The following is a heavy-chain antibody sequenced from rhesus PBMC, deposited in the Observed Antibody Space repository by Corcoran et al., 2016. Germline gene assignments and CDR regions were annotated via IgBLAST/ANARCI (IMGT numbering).Heavy chain of an antibody. CDR1: GFTFDDYA. J-gene: IGHJ4*01. CDR3: ARSLLVVVATPFDY. V-gene: IGHV3-201*01. D-gene: IGHD2-21*01. Sequence: EVQLVESGGGVVQPGGSLRLSCAASGFTFDDYAMHWVRQAAGKGLEWVSGISWSGGTTYYADSVKGQFTISRDNAKNSLYLQMGSLRAEDTALYYCARSLLVVVATPFDYWGQGVLVTVSS. CDR2: ISWSGGTT.